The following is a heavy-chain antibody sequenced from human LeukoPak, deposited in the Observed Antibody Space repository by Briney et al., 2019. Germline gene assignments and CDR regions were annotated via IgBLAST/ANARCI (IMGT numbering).Heavy chain of an antibody. Sequence: GGSLRLSCAASGFTFSDYYMSWIRQAPGKGLEWVSYISTSSTYTNYADSVKGRFTISRDNTRKSLSLQMSSLRSEDTALYYCARESETSGWYDYWGQGTLVTVSS. J-gene: IGHJ4*02. CDR2: ISTSSTYT. CDR3: ARESETSGWYDY. D-gene: IGHD6-19*01. V-gene: IGHV3-11*05. CDR1: GFTFSDYY.